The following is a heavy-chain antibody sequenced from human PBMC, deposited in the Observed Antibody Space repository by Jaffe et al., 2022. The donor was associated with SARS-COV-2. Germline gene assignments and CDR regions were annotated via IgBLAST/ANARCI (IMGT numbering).Heavy chain of an antibody. J-gene: IGHJ6*02. CDR1: GFTFSSYW. CDR2: INSDDIT. V-gene: IGHV3-74*01. Sequence: EVQLVESGGALVQPGGSLRLSCAASGFTFSSYWMHWVRQAPGKGLVWVSRINSDDITSYADSVKGRFTVSRENAKNTLYLQMNSLTAEDTAVYYCARGGSTKLRLPYGMDVWGQGTTVTVSS. D-gene: IGHD3-3*01. CDR3: ARGGSTKLRLPYGMDV.